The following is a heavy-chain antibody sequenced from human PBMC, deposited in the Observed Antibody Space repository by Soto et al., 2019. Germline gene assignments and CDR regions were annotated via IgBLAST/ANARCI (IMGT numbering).Heavy chain of an antibody. D-gene: IGHD3-10*01. CDR1: GFTFANYA. J-gene: IGHJ6*02. Sequence: VQLLESGGGLVQPGGSLGLSCAGSGFTFANYAMSWVRQAPGKGLEWVSVLSNSCGTTYYADSVKGRFTISRDNFKNTLYLQLDSLRDEDTAIYYCARFEGGASGTYGLDVWGQGTTVTVSS. CDR3: ARFEGGASGTYGLDV. CDR2: LSNSCGTT. V-gene: IGHV3-23*01.